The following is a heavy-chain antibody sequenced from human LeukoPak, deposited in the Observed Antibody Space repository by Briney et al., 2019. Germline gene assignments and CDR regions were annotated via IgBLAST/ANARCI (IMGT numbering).Heavy chain of an antibody. CDR2: INPNSGGT. CDR1: GYTFTGYY. CDR3: ARVGLYSSGWPDY. Sequence: ASVKASCKASGYTFTGYYMHWVRPAPGQGLEWMGWINPNSGGTNYAQKFQGRVTMTRDTSISTAYMELSRLRSDDTAVYYCARVGLYSSGWPDYWGQGTLVTVSS. D-gene: IGHD6-19*01. J-gene: IGHJ4*02. V-gene: IGHV1-2*02.